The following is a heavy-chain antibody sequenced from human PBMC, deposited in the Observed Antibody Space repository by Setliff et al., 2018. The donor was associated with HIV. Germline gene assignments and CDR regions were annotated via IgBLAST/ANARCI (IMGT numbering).Heavy chain of an antibody. CDR1: GYIFSHYY. Sequence: ASVKVSCKASGYIFSHYYTHWVRQAPGQGLEWMGRISPNSGGTHYPQKFQGRVTLTSDTSISTAYMELSGLRSDDTAVYYCARGQGPVDYWGQGTLITVSS. J-gene: IGHJ4*02. CDR3: ARGQGPVDY. CDR2: ISPNSGGT. V-gene: IGHV1-2*06.